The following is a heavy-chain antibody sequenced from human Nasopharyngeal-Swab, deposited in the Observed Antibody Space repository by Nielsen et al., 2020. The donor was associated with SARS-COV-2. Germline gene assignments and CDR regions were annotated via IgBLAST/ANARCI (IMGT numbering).Heavy chain of an antibody. CDR2: ISYDGSNK. V-gene: IGHV3-30-3*01. CDR3: ARDSPWQELDY. CDR1: GFTFSSYA. D-gene: IGHD1-1*01. Sequence: GGSLRLSCAASGFTFSSYAMHWVRQAPGKGLEWVAVISYDGSNKYYADSVKGRFTISRDNSKNTLYLQMNSLRAEDTAVYYCARDSPWQELDYWGQGTLVTVSS. J-gene: IGHJ4*02.